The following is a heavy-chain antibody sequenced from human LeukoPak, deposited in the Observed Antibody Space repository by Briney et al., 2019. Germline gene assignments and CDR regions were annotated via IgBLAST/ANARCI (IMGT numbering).Heavy chain of an antibody. D-gene: IGHD3-22*01. CDR1: GGSISSNY. J-gene: IGHJ4*02. CDR2: VHTSGES. Sequence: SETLSLPCTVSGGSISSNYWSWIRQPAGKGLEWIGRVHTSGESNYHPSLKTRVTMSADTSKNQFSLRLSSVTAAATAVYFCARENYFAGGGYGADFWGQGTLVTVSS. V-gene: IGHV4-4*07. CDR3: ARENYFAGGGYGADF.